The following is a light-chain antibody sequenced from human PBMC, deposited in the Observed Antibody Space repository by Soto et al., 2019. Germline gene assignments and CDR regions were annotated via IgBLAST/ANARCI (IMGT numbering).Light chain of an antibody. CDR1: SSDVGGYNY. J-gene: IGLJ1*01. Sequence: QSVLTQPPSASGSPGRSVAISCTGTSSDVGGYNYVSWYQQHPGKAPKLMIYEVNKRPSGVPDRFYGSKSGNTASLAVSGLQAEDEADYYCSSYAGSSNVFGTGTKLTVL. CDR3: SSYAGSSNV. CDR2: EVN. V-gene: IGLV2-8*01.